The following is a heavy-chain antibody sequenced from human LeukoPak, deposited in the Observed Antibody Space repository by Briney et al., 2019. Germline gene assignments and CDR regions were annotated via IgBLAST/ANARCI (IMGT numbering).Heavy chain of an antibody. CDR3: ARGGRTGWREDYYFYGMDV. CDR1: DFTFRTYW. V-gene: IGHV3-74*01. Sequence: GGSLRLSCEASDFTFRTYWMHWVRQVPGKGLAWVSLINDDATRIAYADSVKGRFAISRDNAKNTLYLQMHSLRAEDTAVYYCARGGRTGWREDYYFYGMDVWGQGTTVTVSS. D-gene: IGHD6-19*01. J-gene: IGHJ6*02. CDR2: INDDATRI.